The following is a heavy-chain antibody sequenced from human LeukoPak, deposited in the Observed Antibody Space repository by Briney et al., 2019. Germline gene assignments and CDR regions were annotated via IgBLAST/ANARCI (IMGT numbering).Heavy chain of an antibody. Sequence: GGSLRLSCAASGFTFSSYSMNWVRQAPGKGLEWVSYISSSSSTIYYADSVKGRFTISRDNAKNSLYLQMSSLRDEDTAVYYCARDRLSAFDIWGQGTMVTVSS. CDR2: ISSSSSTI. CDR3: ARDRLSAFDI. CDR1: GFTFSSYS. J-gene: IGHJ3*02. V-gene: IGHV3-48*02.